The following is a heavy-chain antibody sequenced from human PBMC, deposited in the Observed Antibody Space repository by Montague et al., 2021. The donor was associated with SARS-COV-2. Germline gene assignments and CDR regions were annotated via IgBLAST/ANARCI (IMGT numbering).Heavy chain of an antibody. Sequence: SETLSLTCALYGGSFSGDNWSWIRQPPGKGLEGMGQINHSGSTNYNPSLKSRVTMSVDTSKNQFSLNLRSVTAADTAMYYCAREPGVLDTYYYGMDVWGQGTTVTVSS. CDR3: AREPGVLDTYYYGMDV. CDR2: INHSGST. D-gene: IGHD3/OR15-3a*01. J-gene: IGHJ6*02. V-gene: IGHV4-34*01. CDR1: GGSFSGDN.